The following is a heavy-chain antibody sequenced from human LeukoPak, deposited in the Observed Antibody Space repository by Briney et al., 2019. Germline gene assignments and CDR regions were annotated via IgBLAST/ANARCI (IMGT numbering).Heavy chain of an antibody. CDR1: GVTFSSYW. CDR3: ARGGGDLMTYYYYYYMDV. D-gene: IGHD4-17*01. V-gene: IGHV3-74*01. CDR2: SNSDGSST. J-gene: IGHJ6*03. Sequence: GGSLRLSCAASGVTFSSYWMHWVRQAPGTGLVWVSRSNSDGSSTSYADSVKGRFTISRDNAKNTLYLQMNSLRAEDTAVYYCARGGGDLMTYYYYYYMDVWGKGTTVTVSS.